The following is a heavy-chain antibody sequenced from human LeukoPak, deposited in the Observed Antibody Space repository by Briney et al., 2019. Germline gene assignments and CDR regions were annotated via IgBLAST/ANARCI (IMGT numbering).Heavy chain of an antibody. D-gene: IGHD2-15*01. J-gene: IGHJ4*02. Sequence: SETLSLTCTVSGGSISSSSYYWGWIRQPPGKGLEWIGSIYYSGSTYYNPSLKSRVTISVDTSKNQFSLKLSSVTAADTAVYYCARLSKVAATRDYWGQGTLVTVSS. V-gene: IGHV4-39*01. CDR3: ARLSKVAATRDY. CDR2: IYYSGST. CDR1: GGSISSSSYY.